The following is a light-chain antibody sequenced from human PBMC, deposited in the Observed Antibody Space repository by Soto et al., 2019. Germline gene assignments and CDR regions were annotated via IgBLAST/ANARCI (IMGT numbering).Light chain of an antibody. J-gene: IGKJ1*01. CDR1: QSIAIRTY. V-gene: IGKV1-39*01. CDR2: AAS. CDR3: QQSFSTPWT. Sequence: DIHMTQSPLSLSASVGDRVTITCRASQSIAIRTYLNWYQQKPGKAPKLLIYAASTLQSGAPSRFSGSGSGTDFTLTISSLQPDDFATYYCQQSFSTPWTFGQGTKVEIK.